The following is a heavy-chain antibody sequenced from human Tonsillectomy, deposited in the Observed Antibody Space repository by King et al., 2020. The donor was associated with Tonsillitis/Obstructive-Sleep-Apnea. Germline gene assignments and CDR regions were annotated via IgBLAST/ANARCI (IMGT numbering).Heavy chain of an antibody. CDR3: ASDVSYHLPPDY. Sequence: VQLVESGGGLVQPGGSLRLSCAASGFTFSSYEMNWVRQAPGKGLEWVSYISSSGSTIYYADSVKGRFTISRDNAKNSLYLQMNSLRAEDTAVYYCASDVSYHLPPDYWGQGTLVTVSS. J-gene: IGHJ4*02. CDR2: ISSSGSTI. CDR1: GFTFSSYE. V-gene: IGHV3-48*03. D-gene: IGHD2-2*01.